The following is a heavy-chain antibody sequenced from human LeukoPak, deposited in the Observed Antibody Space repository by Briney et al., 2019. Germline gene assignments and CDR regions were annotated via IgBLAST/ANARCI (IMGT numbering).Heavy chain of an antibody. V-gene: IGHV1-8*03. Sequence: ASVKVSCKASGYTFTSYDINWVRQATGQGLEWMGWMNPNSGNTGYAQKFKGRVTITRNTSISTAYMELSSLRSDDTAVYYCARGSTVFGVVIISISPFDYWGQGTLVTVSS. D-gene: IGHD3-3*01. J-gene: IGHJ4*02. CDR3: ARGSTVFGVVIISISPFDY. CDR1: GYTFTSYD. CDR2: MNPNSGNT.